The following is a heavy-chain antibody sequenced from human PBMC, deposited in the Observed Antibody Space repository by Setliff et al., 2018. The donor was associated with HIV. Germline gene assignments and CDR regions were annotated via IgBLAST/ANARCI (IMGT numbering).Heavy chain of an antibody. D-gene: IGHD6-6*01. CDR3: ARRPARGLGLYYFDY. CDR2: HNTKWGT. CDR1: GDSINSATYY. Sequence: SETMSLTGSVSGDSINSATYYWTWIRQPAGKGLDWVGHHNTKWGTTYNPSLKSRVTISIDMSKNQFSLKLSSVTAADTAVYYCARRPARGLGLYYFDYWGQGTLVTVSS. V-gene: IGHV4-61*09. J-gene: IGHJ4*02.